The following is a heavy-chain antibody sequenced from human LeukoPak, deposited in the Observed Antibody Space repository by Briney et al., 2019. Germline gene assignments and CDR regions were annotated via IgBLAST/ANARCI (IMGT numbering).Heavy chain of an antibody. D-gene: IGHD6-19*01. Sequence: GGSLRLSCAASGFTFITYWMGWVRQAPGKGLEWVANIKQDGSEKYYVDFVKGRFTISSDNARNSLYLQMNRLRAEDTAVYYCARDEHQDFHASTGRFDYWGQGTLVTVSS. J-gene: IGHJ4*02. CDR3: ARDEHQDFHASTGRFDY. CDR1: GFTFITYW. CDR2: IKQDGSEK. V-gene: IGHV3-7*04.